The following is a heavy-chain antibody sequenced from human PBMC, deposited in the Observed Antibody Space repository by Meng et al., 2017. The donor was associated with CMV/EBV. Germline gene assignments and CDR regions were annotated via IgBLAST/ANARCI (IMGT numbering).Heavy chain of an antibody. V-gene: IGHV3-15*01. D-gene: IGHD3-3*01. CDR1: GFTFSDYY. Sequence: GESLKISCAASGFTFSDYYMSWIRQAPGKGLEWVGRIKSKTDGGTTDYAAPVKGRFTISRDDSKNTLYLQMNSLKTEDTAVYYCTTDGNVLRFLEWSDHDAFDIWGQGTMVTVSS. CDR3: TTDGNVLRFLEWSDHDAFDI. CDR2: IKSKTDGGTT. J-gene: IGHJ3*02.